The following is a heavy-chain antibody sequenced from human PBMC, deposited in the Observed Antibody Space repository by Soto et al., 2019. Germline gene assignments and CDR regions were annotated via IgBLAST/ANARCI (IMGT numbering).Heavy chain of an antibody. V-gene: IGHV3-11*01. D-gene: IGHD6-19*01. J-gene: IGHJ2*01. CDR1: GFTFSNYY. CDR3: ARARSIAVARSWYFDL. CDR2: ISSSGSTI. Sequence: QVQLVESGGGLVKPGGSLRLSCAASGFTFSNYYMSWIRQAPGKGLEWVSYISSSGSTIYYADSVKGRFTISRDNAKNSLYLQMNSLRAEDTAVYYCARARSIAVARSWYFDLWGRGTLVTVSS.